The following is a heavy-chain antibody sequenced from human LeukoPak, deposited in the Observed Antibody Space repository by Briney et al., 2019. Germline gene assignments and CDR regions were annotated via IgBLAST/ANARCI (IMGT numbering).Heavy chain of an antibody. Sequence: GGSLRLSCAASGFTFSDYYMSWIRQAPGKGLEWVSYISRSGSTKYYADSVKGRFTISRDNAKNSYLQMNSLRAEDTAVYYCATDGHAYGRGSPHYWGQGTQATVSS. V-gene: IGHV3-11*01. D-gene: IGHD3-10*01. CDR1: GFTFSDYY. J-gene: IGHJ4*02. CDR2: ISRSGSTK. CDR3: ATDGHAYGRGSPHY.